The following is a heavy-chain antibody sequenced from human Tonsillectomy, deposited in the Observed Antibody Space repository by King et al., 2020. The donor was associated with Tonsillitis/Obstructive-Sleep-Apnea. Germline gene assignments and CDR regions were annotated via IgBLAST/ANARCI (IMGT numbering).Heavy chain of an antibody. Sequence: VQLVESGGGLVQPGGSLRLSCAASGFTFSSYWMSWVRQAPGKGLEWVANIKQDGSEKYYVDSVKGRFTISRDNAKNSLYLQMNSLRAEDTAVYYCVTPVLRFLEWLGFFYYMDVWGKGTTVTVSS. J-gene: IGHJ6*03. CDR1: GFTFSSYW. CDR3: VTPVLRFLEWLGFFYYMDV. CDR2: IKQDGSEK. D-gene: IGHD3-3*01. V-gene: IGHV3-7*02.